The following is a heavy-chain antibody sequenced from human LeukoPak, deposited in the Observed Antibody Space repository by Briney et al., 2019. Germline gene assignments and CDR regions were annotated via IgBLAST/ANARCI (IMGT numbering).Heavy chain of an antibody. CDR1: GFTFSNYW. V-gene: IGHV3-7*01. D-gene: IGHD6-13*01. CDR2: IKEDGSDT. J-gene: IGHJ6*02. CDR3: ARDRRRGSSWYYYYGMDV. Sequence: GGSLRLSCAASGFTFSNYWMTWVRQAPGKGLEWVANIKEDGSDTYYGDSVKGRFTISRDNAKNSLYLQMNSLRAEDTAVYYCARDRRRGSSWYYYYGMDVWGQGTTVTVSS.